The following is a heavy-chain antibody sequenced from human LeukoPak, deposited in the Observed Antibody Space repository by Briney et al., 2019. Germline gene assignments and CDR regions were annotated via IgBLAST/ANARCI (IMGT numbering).Heavy chain of an antibody. Sequence: GGPLRLSCAPSGFTVSSNYMSWVRQAPGKGLEWVSVIYSGGSTYYADSVKGRFTISRDNSKNTLYLQMNSLRAEDTAVYYCARSLLAGYYNYWGQGTLVTVSS. D-gene: IGHD3-9*01. CDR3: ARSLLAGYYNY. V-gene: IGHV3-53*01. J-gene: IGHJ4*02. CDR2: IYSGGST. CDR1: GFTVSSNY.